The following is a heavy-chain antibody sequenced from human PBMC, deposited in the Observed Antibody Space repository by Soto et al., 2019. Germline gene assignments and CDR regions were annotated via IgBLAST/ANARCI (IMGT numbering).Heavy chain of an antibody. J-gene: IGHJ4*02. Sequence: QVQLVQSGAEVKKPGASVKVSCKISGYTLTELSMHWVRQAPGKGLEWMGGFDPEDGETIYAQKFQGRVTMTEDTFTDTAYMELSSLRSEDTAMYYCATGVKLRFLEWLPNYFDYWGQGTLDTVSS. CDR3: ATGVKLRFLEWLPNYFDY. V-gene: IGHV1-24*01. CDR2: FDPEDGET. CDR1: GYTLTELS. D-gene: IGHD3-3*01.